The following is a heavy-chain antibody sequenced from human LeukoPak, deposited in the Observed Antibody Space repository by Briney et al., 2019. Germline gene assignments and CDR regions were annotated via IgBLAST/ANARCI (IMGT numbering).Heavy chain of an antibody. CDR2: ISSSSSTI. CDR1: GFTFSSYS. V-gene: IGHV3-48*04. D-gene: IGHD3-10*01. J-gene: IGHJ3*02. CDR3: ARDYGSGSSLDAFDI. Sequence: GGSLRLSCAASGFTFSSYSMNWVRQAPGKGLEWVSYISSSSSTIYYADSVKGRFTISRDNAKNSLYLQMNSLRSDDTAVYYCARDYGSGSSLDAFDIWGQGTLVTVSS.